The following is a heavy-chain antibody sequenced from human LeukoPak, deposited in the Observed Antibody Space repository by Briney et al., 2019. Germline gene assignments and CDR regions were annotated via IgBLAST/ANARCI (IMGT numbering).Heavy chain of an antibody. D-gene: IGHD3-16*01. Sequence: SETLSLTCDASGGSFCGYYYSWIRQPPGKGLEWIGEVSHSGTTNYNSSLKSRVSMSVGASSTQFSLIMTSVTAADTAVYYCATSGWNGGGGFDPWGQGTLVIVSS. CDR2: VSHSGTT. CDR3: ATSGWNGGGGFDP. CDR1: GGSFCGYY. J-gene: IGHJ5*02. V-gene: IGHV4-34*01.